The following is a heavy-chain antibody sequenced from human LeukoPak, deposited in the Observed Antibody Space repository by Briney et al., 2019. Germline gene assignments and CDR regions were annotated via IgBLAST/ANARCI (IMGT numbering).Heavy chain of an antibody. Sequence: GGSLRLSCAASRFTFSSYGMHWVRQAPGKGLEWVAYIQYDGSNEQYADSVKGRFSISRDSSKNILYLQMNSLRSEDTAVYYCARDHRHYDSSTNDAFDIWGQGTVVTVSS. CDR2: IQYDGSNE. V-gene: IGHV3-30*02. D-gene: IGHD3-22*01. CDR3: ARDHRHYDSSTNDAFDI. J-gene: IGHJ3*02. CDR1: RFTFSSYG.